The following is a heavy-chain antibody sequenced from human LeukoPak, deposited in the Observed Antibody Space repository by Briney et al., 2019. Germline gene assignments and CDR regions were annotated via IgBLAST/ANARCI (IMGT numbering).Heavy chain of an antibody. D-gene: IGHD1-1*01. CDR1: GYIFTTYG. CDR3: ARAHLYNWNDVVYLI. V-gene: IGHV7-4-1*02. Sequence: ASVKVSCKTSGYIFTTYGVTWVRQAPRQGLEWMGWINTNTGNPTYAQGFTGRFVFSLDTSVSTAYLQISSLKAEDTAVYYCARAHLYNWNDVVYLIWGQGTMVTVSS. J-gene: IGHJ3*02. CDR2: INTNTGNP.